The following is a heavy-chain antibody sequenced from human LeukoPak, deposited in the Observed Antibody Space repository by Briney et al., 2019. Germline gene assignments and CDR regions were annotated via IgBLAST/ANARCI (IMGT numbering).Heavy chain of an antibody. Sequence: GGSLRLSCAASGFTFSSYAMNWVRQAPGKGLEWVSGISGGGSSTYYADSVKGRFTISRDNTKNTLYLQMNSLSAEATAVYYWAKVTTVAGNYYYYMDVWGKGTTVAVSS. CDR2: ISGGGSST. CDR3: AKVTTVAGNYYYYMDV. V-gene: IGHV3-23*01. CDR1: GFTFSSYA. D-gene: IGHD6-19*01. J-gene: IGHJ6*03.